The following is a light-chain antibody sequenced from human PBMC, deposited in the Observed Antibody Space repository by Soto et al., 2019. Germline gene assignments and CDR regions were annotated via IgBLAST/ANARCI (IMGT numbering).Light chain of an antibody. CDR3: QQTSRAPYT. Sequence: DIQMTQSPSSVSASVGDRVTFTCRASQDISRWLSWYQQKPGKAPKSLIYTASSLESGVPTRFSGSGSGTDFSLTSTSLQPEDFATYYCQQTSRAPYTFGQGTKLEIK. CDR2: TAS. J-gene: IGKJ2*01. CDR1: QDISRW. V-gene: IGKV1-12*01.